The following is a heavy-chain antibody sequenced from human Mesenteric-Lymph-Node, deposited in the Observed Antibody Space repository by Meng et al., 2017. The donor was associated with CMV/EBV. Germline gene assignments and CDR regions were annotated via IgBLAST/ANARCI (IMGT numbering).Heavy chain of an antibody. CDR2: ISSRSSYI. CDR1: GFTFSSYS. CDR3: ARDREYSSSSFDF. J-gene: IGHJ4*02. Sequence: GESLKISCAASGFTFSSYSMNWVRQGPGKGLEWVSSISSRSSYIYYADSLKGRLTISRDNAKNSLYLQMDSLRAEDTAVYYCARDREYSSSSFDFWGQGTLVTVSS. V-gene: IGHV3-21*01. D-gene: IGHD6-6*01.